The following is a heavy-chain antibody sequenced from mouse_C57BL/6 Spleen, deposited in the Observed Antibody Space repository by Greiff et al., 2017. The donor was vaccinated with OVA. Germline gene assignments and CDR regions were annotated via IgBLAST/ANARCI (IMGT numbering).Heavy chain of an antibody. V-gene: IGHV6-3*01. J-gene: IGHJ2*01. CDR1: GFTFSNYW. CDR2: IRLKSDNYAT. CDR3: TRGSNYDYFDY. D-gene: IGHD2-5*01. Sequence: EVKLLESGGGLVQPGGSMKLSCVASGFTFSNYWMNWVRQSPEKGLEWVAQIRLKSDNYATHYAESVKGRFTISRDDSKSSVYLQMNNLRAEDTGIYYCTRGSNYDYFDYWGQGTTLTVSS.